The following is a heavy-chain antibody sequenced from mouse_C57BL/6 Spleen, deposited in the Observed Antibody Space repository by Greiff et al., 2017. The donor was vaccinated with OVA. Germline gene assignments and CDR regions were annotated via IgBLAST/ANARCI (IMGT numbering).Heavy chain of an antibody. CDR2: IDPSDSYT. Sequence: QVQLQQPGAELVKPGASVKLSCKASGYTFTSYWMQWVKQRPGQGLEWIGEIDPSDSYTNYNQKFKGKATLTVDTSSSTAYMQLSSLTSEDSAVYYCARYGGYYDYDNYWGQGTTLTVSS. V-gene: IGHV1-50*01. CDR1: GYTFTSYW. J-gene: IGHJ2*01. CDR3: ARYGGYYDYDNY. D-gene: IGHD2-4*01.